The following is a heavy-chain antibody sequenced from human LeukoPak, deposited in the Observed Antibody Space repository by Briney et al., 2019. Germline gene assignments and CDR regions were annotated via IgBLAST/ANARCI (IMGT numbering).Heavy chain of an antibody. V-gene: IGHV3-48*01. CDR3: AKDIRRYCSGGSCYGMDV. CDR1: GFTFSSYS. D-gene: IGHD2-15*01. J-gene: IGHJ6*04. CDR2: ISSSSSTI. Sequence: PGGSLRLSCAASGFTFSSYSMNWVRQAPGKGLEWVSYISSSSSTIYYADSVKGRFTISRDNAKNSLYLQMNSLRAEDTALYYCAKDIRRYCSGGSCYGMDVWGKATTVTVSS.